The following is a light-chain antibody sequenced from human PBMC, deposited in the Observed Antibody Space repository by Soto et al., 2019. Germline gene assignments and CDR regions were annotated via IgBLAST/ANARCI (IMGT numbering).Light chain of an antibody. Sequence: EVVLTQSPVTLSFSPCEIATLSCSSIQILNIGYLAWYQQKPGQSPRLLIYGASSRATGIPDRFSGSVSGTEFTLTISRLEPEDFAVYYCQQYGSSLRTFGQGTKVDIK. CDR1: QILNIGY. V-gene: IGKV3-20*01. CDR3: QQYGSSLRT. J-gene: IGKJ1*01. CDR2: GAS.